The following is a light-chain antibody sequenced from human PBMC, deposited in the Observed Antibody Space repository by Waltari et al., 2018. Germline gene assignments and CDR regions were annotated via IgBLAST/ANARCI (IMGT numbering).Light chain of an antibody. CDR2: EAS. Sequence: EIVLTQSPATLSLSPGERATPSCRASQSVMTYLAWYHQRPGQSPRLLIYEASNRAPGIPARFSGSGSGTDFTLTISSLQSDDFATYYCQQYNSYSLYTFGQGTKLEIK. CDR1: QSVMTY. CDR3: QQYNSYSLYT. V-gene: IGKV3-11*01. J-gene: IGKJ2*01.